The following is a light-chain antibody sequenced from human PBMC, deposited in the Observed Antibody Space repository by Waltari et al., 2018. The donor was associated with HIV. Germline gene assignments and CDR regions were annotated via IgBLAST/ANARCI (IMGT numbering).Light chain of an antibody. J-gene: IGLJ2*01. V-gene: IGLV1-51*02. Sequence: QSVLTQSPSVSAAPGQKVTIPCYGSSSDIGKNHVSWYQQFPGRAPKLIIYENEKRPSVIPGRFSGSKFGTSATLDITGLQTGDEALYFCATWDSSLRTVIYGGGTNLTVL. CDR2: ENE. CDR3: ATWDSSLRTVI. CDR1: SSDIGKNH.